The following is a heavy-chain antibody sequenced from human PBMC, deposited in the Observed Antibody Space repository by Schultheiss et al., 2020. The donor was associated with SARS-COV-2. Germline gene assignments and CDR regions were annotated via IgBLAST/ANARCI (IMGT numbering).Heavy chain of an antibody. CDR2: INPNSGGT. CDR3: ARGLGYCSGGSCNWFDP. CDR1: GYTFTGYF. J-gene: IGHJ5*02. Sequence: ASVKVSCKASGYTFTGYFMHWVRQAPGQGLEWMGWINPNSGGTNYAQKLQGRVTMTTDTSTSTAYMELRSLRSDDTAVYYCARGLGYCSGGSCNWFDPWGQGTLVTVSS. V-gene: IGHV1-2*02. D-gene: IGHD2-15*01.